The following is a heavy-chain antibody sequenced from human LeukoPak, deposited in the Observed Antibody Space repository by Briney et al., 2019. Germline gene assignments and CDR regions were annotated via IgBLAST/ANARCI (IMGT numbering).Heavy chain of an antibody. V-gene: IGHV1-8*03. J-gene: IGHJ3*02. CDR3: ARGGGSSSWDDAFDI. CDR1: GYTFTGYY. D-gene: IGHD6-13*01. Sequence: ASVKVSCKASGYTFTGYYMHWVRQAPGQGLEWMGWMNPNSGNTGYAQKFQGRVTLTRNTSISTAYMELSSLRSVDTAVYYCARGGGSSSWDDAFDIWGQGTMVTVSS. CDR2: MNPNSGNT.